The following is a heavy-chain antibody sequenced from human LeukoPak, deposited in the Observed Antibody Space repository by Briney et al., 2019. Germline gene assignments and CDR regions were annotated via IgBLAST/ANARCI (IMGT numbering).Heavy chain of an antibody. CDR3: ARRDNEYVFDF. D-gene: IGHD3-16*01. CDR2: VFYSGGT. Sequence: SETLSLTCTVSGSSITGSYYWGWIRQTPGERLEWIGSVFYSGGTYYNPSLESRVTISVDTSKNQFSLKLSSVTAADTAVYYCARRDNEYVFDFWGQGTLVTVSS. J-gene: IGHJ4*02. V-gene: IGHV4-39*01. CDR1: GSSITGSYY.